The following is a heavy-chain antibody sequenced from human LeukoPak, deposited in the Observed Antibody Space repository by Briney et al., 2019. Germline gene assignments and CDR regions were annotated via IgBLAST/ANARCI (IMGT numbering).Heavy chain of an antibody. J-gene: IGHJ4*02. CDR3: ARQSLLGLIVVTYYFDY. V-gene: IGHV3-23*01. D-gene: IGHD4-23*01. CDR2: ISGSGGST. CDR1: GFTFSSYA. Sequence: GGSLRLSCAASGFTFSSYAMSWVRQAPGKGLEWVSAISGSGGSTYYADSVKGRFTISRDNSKNTLYLQMNSLRAEDTAVYYCARQSLLGLIVVTYYFDYWGQGTLVTVSS.